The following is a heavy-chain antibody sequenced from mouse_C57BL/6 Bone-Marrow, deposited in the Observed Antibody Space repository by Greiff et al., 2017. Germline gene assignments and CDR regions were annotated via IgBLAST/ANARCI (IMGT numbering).Heavy chain of an antibody. CDR2: INPSTGGT. Sequence: VQLQQSGPELVKPGASVKISCKASGYSFTGYYMNWVKQSPEKSLEWIGEINPSTGGTTYNQKFKAKATLTVDKSSSTAYMQLKSLTSEDSAVYYCARHDYNAMDYWGQGTSVTGSS. V-gene: IGHV1-42*01. J-gene: IGHJ4*01. CDR3: ARHDYNAMDY. CDR1: GYSFTGYY.